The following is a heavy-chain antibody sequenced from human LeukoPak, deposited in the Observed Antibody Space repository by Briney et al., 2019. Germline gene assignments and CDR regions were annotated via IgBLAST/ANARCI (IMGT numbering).Heavy chain of an antibody. J-gene: IGHJ3*02. CDR2: MNPNSGNT. Sequence: GASVKVSCKASGYTFTCYDINLVRQATGQGLEWMGWMNPNSGNTGYAQKFQGRVTMTRNTSISTAYMELSSLRSEDTAVYYCATHEIGVGATVIAHPGIWGQGTMVTVSS. D-gene: IGHD1-26*01. V-gene: IGHV1-8*01. CDR3: ATHEIGVGATVIAHPGI. CDR1: GYTFTCYD.